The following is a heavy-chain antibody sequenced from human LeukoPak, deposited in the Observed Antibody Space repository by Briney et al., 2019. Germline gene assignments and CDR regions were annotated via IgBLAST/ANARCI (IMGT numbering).Heavy chain of an antibody. Sequence: ASVKVSCKTSGYTFTNYGISWVRQAPGQGLEGMGWISGYNGHTNYAQKLQGRVTMTTDTSTSTAYMDLRSLSSDDTAVYYCARGFPPRIYYDSSGYYSYYFDYWGQGTLVTVSS. V-gene: IGHV1-18*01. CDR3: ARGFPPRIYYDSSGYYSYYFDY. CDR2: ISGYNGHT. D-gene: IGHD3-22*01. CDR1: GYTFTNYG. J-gene: IGHJ4*02.